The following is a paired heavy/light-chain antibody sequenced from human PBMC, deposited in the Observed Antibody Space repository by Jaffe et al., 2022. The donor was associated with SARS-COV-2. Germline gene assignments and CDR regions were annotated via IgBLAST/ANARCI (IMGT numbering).Heavy chain of an antibody. J-gene: IGHJ4*02. CDR1: AFTFSSYT. D-gene: IGHD3-22*01. Sequence: QLQLVESGGGVVQPGRSLRLSCAASAFTFSSYTMHWVRQAPGKGLEWVAVISSDGSNKNYADSVKGRFTVSRDNSQNTLYLQMHSLRAEDTALYYCARVWVNSGGYYEPDTQKWGQGTLVTVSS. V-gene: IGHV3-30*04. CDR3: ARVWVNSGGYYEPDTQK. CDR2: ISSDGSNK.
Light chain of an antibody. J-gene: IGKJ1*01. CDR1: QSVSSSY. V-gene: IGKV3-20*01. CDR2: GAS. CDR3: QHYGSSRWT. Sequence: EIVLTQSPGTLSLSPGERATLSCRASQSVSSSYLAWYQQKPGQAPRLLIYGASIRATGIPDRFSGSGSGTDFTLTIRRLEPEDFAVYYCQHYGSSRWTFGQGTKVEI.